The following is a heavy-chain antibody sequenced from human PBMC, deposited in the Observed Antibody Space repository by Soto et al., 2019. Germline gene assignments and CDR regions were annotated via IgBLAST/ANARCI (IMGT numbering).Heavy chain of an antibody. D-gene: IGHD5-12*01. CDR2: IRQDGSEK. CDR1: GLSFSSYW. Sequence: PGGSLRLSCAASGLSFSSYWMSWVRQAPGKGLEWVANIRQDGSEKYYVDSVKGRFTISRDNAKNSLYLQMNSLRAEDTAVYYCAREMSGYDFANGRYYHYGMDVWGQGTTVTVSS. V-gene: IGHV3-7*01. J-gene: IGHJ6*02. CDR3: AREMSGYDFANGRYYHYGMDV.